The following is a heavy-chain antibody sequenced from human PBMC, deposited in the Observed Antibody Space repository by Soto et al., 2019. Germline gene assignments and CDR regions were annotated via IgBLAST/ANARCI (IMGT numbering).Heavy chain of an antibody. J-gene: IGHJ4*02. D-gene: IGHD1-7*01. CDR2: IIPIFGTA. CDR1: GGTFSSYA. CDR3: ARDAELLMAYGFSCDY. V-gene: IGHV1-69*01. Sequence: QVQLVQSGAEVKKPGSSVKVSCKASGGTFSSYAISWVQQAPGQGLEWMGGIIPIFGTANYAQKFQGRVTITADESTSTAYMELSSLRSEDTAVYYCARDAELLMAYGFSCDYWGQGTLVTVSS.